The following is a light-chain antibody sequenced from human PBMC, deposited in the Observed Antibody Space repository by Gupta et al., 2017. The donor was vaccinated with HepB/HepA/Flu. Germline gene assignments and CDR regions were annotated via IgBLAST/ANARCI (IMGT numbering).Light chain of an antibody. CDR2: RAS. V-gene: IGKV3-15*01. J-gene: IGKJ4*01. Sequence: EIVMTQSPATLSVSPGERVTLSCRASQSVSSNLAWYQQKPGQAPRLLIFRASTRATGIPARFSGSGYGTEFTLTITSRQSEDFAVYYCQQYDNWPPITFGGGTKVEMK. CDR3: QQYDNWPPIT. CDR1: QSVSSN.